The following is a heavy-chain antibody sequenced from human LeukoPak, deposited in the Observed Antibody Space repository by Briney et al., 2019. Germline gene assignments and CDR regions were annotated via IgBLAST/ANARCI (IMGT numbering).Heavy chain of an antibody. V-gene: IGHV4-61*08. D-gene: IGHD6-13*01. Sequence: PSETLSLTCAVSGGSISSGGYSWSWIRQPPGEGLEWIGNAYYSGSTDYNPSLKSRVTISVDMSKNQFSLSLSSVTAADTAVYYCARDVGIAGFDYWAQGTPVTVSS. CDR3: ARDVGIAGFDY. CDR1: GGSISSGGYS. J-gene: IGHJ4*02. CDR2: AYYSGST.